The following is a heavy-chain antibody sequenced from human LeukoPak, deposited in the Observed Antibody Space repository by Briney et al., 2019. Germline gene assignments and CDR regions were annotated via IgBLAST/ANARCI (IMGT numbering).Heavy chain of an antibody. J-gene: IGHJ4*02. V-gene: IGHV3-30*18. CDR1: GFTFSSYG. D-gene: IGHD2-15*01. CDR2: ISYDGSNK. CDR3: AKGYCSGGSCYKSTFDY. Sequence: GRPLRLSCAASGFTFSSYGMHWVRQAPGKGLEWVAVISYDGSNKYYADSVKGRFTISRDNSKNTLYLQMNSLRAEDTAVYYCAKGYCSGGSCYKSTFDYWGQGTLVTVSS.